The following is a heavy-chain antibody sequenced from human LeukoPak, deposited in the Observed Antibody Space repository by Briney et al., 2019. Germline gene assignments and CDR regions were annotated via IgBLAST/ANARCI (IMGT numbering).Heavy chain of an antibody. CDR1: GFTFSSYG. CDR2: IPYDGSNK. J-gene: IGHJ4*02. Sequence: PGGSLRLSCAASGFTFSSYGMHWVRQAPGKGLEWVAFIPYDGSNKYYADSVKGRFTISRDNSKNTLYLQMNSLRAEDTAVYYCAKDDSSDWYYFDYWGQGTLVTVSS. V-gene: IGHV3-30*02. D-gene: IGHD6-19*01. CDR3: AKDDSSDWYYFDY.